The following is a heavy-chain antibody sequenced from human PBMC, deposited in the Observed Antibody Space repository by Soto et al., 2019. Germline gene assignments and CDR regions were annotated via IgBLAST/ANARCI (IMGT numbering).Heavy chain of an antibody. CDR1: GGSINTFY. D-gene: IGHD5-12*01. CDR3: ARGGSYSAYNFAHGIQLWSFDF. CDR2: IFSSGST. J-gene: IGHJ4*02. V-gene: IGHV4-4*07. Sequence: SETLSLTCTVSGGSINTFYWSWVRQPAGKGLEWIGRIFSSGSTSFNPSLGSRVAMSVDTSKNHFSLNLSSVTAADMAVYYCARGGSYSAYNFAHGIQLWSFDFWGQGALVTVSS.